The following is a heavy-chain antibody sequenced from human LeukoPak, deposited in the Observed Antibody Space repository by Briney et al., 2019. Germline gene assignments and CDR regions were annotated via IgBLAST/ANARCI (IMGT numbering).Heavy chain of an antibody. Sequence: GVSLKISCKGSGYRFTNYWIGWVRQMPGKGLEWMGIIYPDDSNTRYSPSFQGQVTISADKSISTAYLQWSSLKASDTAMYYCARHLSSNWYNEKAFDYWGQGTLVTVSS. J-gene: IGHJ4*02. CDR1: GYRFTNYW. V-gene: IGHV5-51*01. D-gene: IGHD6-13*01. CDR3: ARHLSSNWYNEKAFDY. CDR2: IYPDDSNT.